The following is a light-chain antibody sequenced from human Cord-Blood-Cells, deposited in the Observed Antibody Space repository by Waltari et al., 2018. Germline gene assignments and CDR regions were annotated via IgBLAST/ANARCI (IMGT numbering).Light chain of an antibody. V-gene: IGLV2-23*02. J-gene: IGLJ1*01. CDR1: SSDAGCYNL. CDR3: CSYAGSSTYV. CDR2: EVS. Sequence: SALTQPASVSGSPGQSITLPCPGTSSDAGCYNLVSWYQQHPGKAPKRMIYEVSKRPSGVSNRFSGSKSGNTASLTISGLQAEDEADYYCCSYAGSSTYVFGTGTKVTVL.